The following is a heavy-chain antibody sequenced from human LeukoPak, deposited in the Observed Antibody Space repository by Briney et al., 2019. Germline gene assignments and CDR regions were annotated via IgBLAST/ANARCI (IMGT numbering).Heavy chain of an antibody. D-gene: IGHD3-22*01. CDR1: GFTFSSYG. Sequence: GRSLRLSCAASGFTFSSYGMHWVRQAPGKGLEWVAVIWYDGSNKYYADSVKGRFTISRDNSKNTLYLQMNSLRAEDTAVYYWARDSSRGEYDSSGYYPHYWGQGTLVTVSS. CDR3: ARDSSRGEYDSSGYYPHY. J-gene: IGHJ4*02. V-gene: IGHV3-33*01. CDR2: IWYDGSNK.